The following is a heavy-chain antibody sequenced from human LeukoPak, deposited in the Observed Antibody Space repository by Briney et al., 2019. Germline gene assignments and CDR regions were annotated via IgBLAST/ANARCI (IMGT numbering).Heavy chain of an antibody. V-gene: IGHV4-4*07. CDR3: ATVAEGYFDSGGYREYFDL. J-gene: IGHJ2*01. Sequence: PSETLSLTCTVSGGSTSSSHCSWIRQTPGTGLEWIGQIYTGGNTNYNPSHKSRVTISVDKSKSHFSLKLRSVTAADTAVYYCATVAEGYFDSGGYREYFDLWGRGTQVTVSS. CDR1: GGSTSSSH. D-gene: IGHD3-22*01. CDR2: IYTGGNT.